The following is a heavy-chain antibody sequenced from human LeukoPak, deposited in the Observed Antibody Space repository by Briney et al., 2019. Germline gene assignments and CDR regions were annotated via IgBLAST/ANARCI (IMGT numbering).Heavy chain of an antibody. Sequence: GASVKVSCKASGYTFTSYGITWVRQAPGQGLEWMGWISPYNGNTNYAQKLQGRVTMTTDTSTSTAYMELRSLRSDGTAVYYCSREPYSSSSDYWGQGTLVTVSS. CDR3: SREPYSSSSDY. V-gene: IGHV1-18*01. J-gene: IGHJ4*02. CDR2: ISPYNGNT. CDR1: GYTFTSYG. D-gene: IGHD6-6*01.